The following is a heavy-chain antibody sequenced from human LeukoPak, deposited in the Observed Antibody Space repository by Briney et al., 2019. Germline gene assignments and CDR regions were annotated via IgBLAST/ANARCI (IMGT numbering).Heavy chain of an antibody. CDR2: ISYDGSNK. D-gene: IGHD4-17*01. V-gene: IGHV3-30*04. CDR1: GFTFSSYT. Sequence: GGSLRLSCAASGFTFSSYTMYWVRQAPGKGLEWVAVISYDGSNKYYADSVKGRFTISRDNSKNTLYLQMNSLRAEDTAVYYCAKAPPYGDYFDYWGQGTLVTVSS. CDR3: AKAPPYGDYFDY. J-gene: IGHJ4*02.